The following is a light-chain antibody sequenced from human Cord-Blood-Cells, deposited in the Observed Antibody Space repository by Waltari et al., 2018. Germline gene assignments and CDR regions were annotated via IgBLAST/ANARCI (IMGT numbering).Light chain of an antibody. Sequence: EIVLTQSPATLSLSPGERATFSCRASQSVSSYLAWYQQNPGQAPRLLIYDASNRATGIPARFSGSGSGTDFTLTISSLEPEDFAVYYCQQRSNWPPFTFGPGTKVDIK. V-gene: IGKV3-11*01. J-gene: IGKJ3*01. CDR1: QSVSSY. CDR3: QQRSNWPPFT. CDR2: DAS.